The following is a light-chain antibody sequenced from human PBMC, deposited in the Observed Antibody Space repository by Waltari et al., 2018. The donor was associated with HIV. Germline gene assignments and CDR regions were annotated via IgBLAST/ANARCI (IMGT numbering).Light chain of an antibody. CDR1: TNIHQA. CDR3: QVWGSDNDHPV. CDR2: DDS. Sequence: SYVLTQPPSVSVAPGQTARIPCGGGTNIHQAVHWDQHKPGQAPVLVVYDDSDRPSGIPDRFSGFNSENTATLTITRVEVGDEADYYCQVWGSDNDHPVFGGGTKVTVL. V-gene: IGLV3-21*02. J-gene: IGLJ3*02.